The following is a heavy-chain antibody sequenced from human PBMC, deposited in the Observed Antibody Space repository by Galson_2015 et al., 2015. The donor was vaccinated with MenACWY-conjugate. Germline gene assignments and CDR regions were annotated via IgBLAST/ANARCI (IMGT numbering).Heavy chain of an antibody. CDR3: TRQCPLNFDY. CDR2: IRSKRNNYAT. D-gene: IGHD2-8*01. CDR1: GFSFSDSA. Sequence: SLRLSCAASGFSFSDSAMHWVRQASGKGLEWVGRIRSKRNNYATTYAASVQGRFTISRDESERTAYLHMNSLKTEDTAIYYCTRQCPLNFDYWGQGVLVTVSS. V-gene: IGHV3-73*01. J-gene: IGHJ4*02.